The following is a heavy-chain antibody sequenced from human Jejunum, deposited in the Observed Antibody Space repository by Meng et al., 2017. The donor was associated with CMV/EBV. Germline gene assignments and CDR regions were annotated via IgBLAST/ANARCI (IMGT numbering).Heavy chain of an antibody. V-gene: IGHV4-59*11. CDR1: GDSLSSHY. CDR3: ARDLDPYDFWAWFDP. D-gene: IGHD3-3*01. Sequence: SGDSLSSHYWNWIRQPPGTGLEWIGYIYYNGDTNYNPSLKSRATISVDTSKNQFSLRLNSVTAADTAVYYCARDLDPYDFWAWFDPWGLGTLVTVSS. J-gene: IGHJ5*02. CDR2: IYYNGDT.